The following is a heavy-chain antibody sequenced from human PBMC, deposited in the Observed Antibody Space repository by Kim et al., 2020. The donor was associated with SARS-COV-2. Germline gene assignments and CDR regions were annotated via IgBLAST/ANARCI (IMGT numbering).Heavy chain of an antibody. Sequence: ASVKVSCKASGYTFTSYAVHWVRQAPGQWLEWMAWINAGNGNTKYSQKFQDRVTITRDTSASTAHMELSSLTSEDTAVYYCAKGDWIYKGGNNWFDPWGQGTLVIVSS. J-gene: IGHJ5*02. CDR1: GYTFTSYA. V-gene: IGHV1-3*01. D-gene: IGHD1-1*01. CDR2: INAGNGNT. CDR3: AKGDWIYKGGNNWFDP.